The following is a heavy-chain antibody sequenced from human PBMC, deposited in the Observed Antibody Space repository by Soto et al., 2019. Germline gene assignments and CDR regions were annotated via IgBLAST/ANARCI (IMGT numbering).Heavy chain of an antibody. Sequence: LRLSCAASGFTFSSYSMNWVRQAPGKGLGWVSYISSSSSTIYYADSVKGRFTISRDNAKNSLYLQMNSLRDEDTAVYYCAREKSGYDYHDAFDIWGQGTMVTVS. V-gene: IGHV3-48*02. J-gene: IGHJ3*02. CDR3: AREKSGYDYHDAFDI. D-gene: IGHD5-12*01. CDR2: ISSSSSTI. CDR1: GFTFSSYS.